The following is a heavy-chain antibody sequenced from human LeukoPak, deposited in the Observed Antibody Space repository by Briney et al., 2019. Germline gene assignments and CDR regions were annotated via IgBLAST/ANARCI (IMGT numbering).Heavy chain of an antibody. CDR2: ISSGSIYI. Sequence: ETLSLTCAVSGGSISSSNWWSWVRQAPGKGLEWVPSISSGSIYIYYADSVQGRFTISRDNAKNSLYLQMNSLRAEDTAVYFCAREGSGWYPENYYYHYMDVWGKGTTVTVSS. CDR3: AREGSGWYPENYYYHYMDV. V-gene: IGHV3-21*01. J-gene: IGHJ6*03. D-gene: IGHD6-19*01. CDR1: GGSISSSN.